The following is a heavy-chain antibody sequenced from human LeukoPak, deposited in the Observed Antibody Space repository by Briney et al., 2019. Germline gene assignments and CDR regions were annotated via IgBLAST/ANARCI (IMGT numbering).Heavy chain of an antibody. CDR1: GGSISSGSYY. CDR3: ARGRDGYNFLNRGEYYYFDY. D-gene: IGHD5-24*01. V-gene: IGHV4-61*02. Sequence: SQTLSLTCAVSGGSISSGSYYWSWIRQPAGKGLEWIGRFYTSGSTNYNPSLKSRVTISVDTSKNQFSLKLNSVTAADTAVYYCARGRDGYNFLNRGEYYYFDYWGQGTLVTVSS. J-gene: IGHJ4*02. CDR2: FYTSGST.